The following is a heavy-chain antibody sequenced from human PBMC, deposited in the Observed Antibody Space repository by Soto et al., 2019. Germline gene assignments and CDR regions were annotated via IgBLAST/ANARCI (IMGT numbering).Heavy chain of an antibody. Sequence: QVQLVQSGAEVKKPGASVKVSCKASGYTFTSYGISWVRQAPGQGLEWMGWISAYNGNTNYAQKLQGRVTMTTDTPPRTVYMELRSLRSDDTAVYYCAGDEGPYYGSGSYHGWGQGTLVTVSS. J-gene: IGHJ4*02. V-gene: IGHV1-18*01. CDR2: ISAYNGNT. CDR3: AGDEGPYYGSGSYHG. D-gene: IGHD3-10*01. CDR1: GYTFTSYG.